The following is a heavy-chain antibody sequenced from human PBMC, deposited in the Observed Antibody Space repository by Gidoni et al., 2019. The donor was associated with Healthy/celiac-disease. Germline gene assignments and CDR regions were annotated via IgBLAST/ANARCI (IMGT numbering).Heavy chain of an antibody. D-gene: IGHD3-22*01. CDR1: GFTFSSSA. V-gene: IGHV3-30-3*01. CDR2: ISYDGSNK. J-gene: IGHJ3*02. CDR3: ARGDPTMIVVIGAFDI. Sequence: QVQLVESGGGVVQPGRSLRLSCAASGFTFSSSAMHWVRQAPGKGLEWVAVISYDGSNKYYADSVKGRFTISRDNSKNTLYLQMNSLRAEDTAVYYCARGDPTMIVVIGAFDIWGQGTMVTVSS.